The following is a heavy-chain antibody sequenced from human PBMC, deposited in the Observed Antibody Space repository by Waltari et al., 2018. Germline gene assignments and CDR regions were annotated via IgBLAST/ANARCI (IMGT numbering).Heavy chain of an antibody. CDR1: GFTFEDYA. D-gene: IGHD3-10*01. V-gene: IGHV3-9*01. CDR3: AKDKGRVLGLEGGMDV. J-gene: IGHJ6*02. CDR2: ISWNSNSI. Sequence: EVQLVESGGGLVQLGRSLRLSCAASGFTFEDYALHWVRQVPGKGLEWVAGISWNSNSIGYADPVKGRFLISRDNAKNSLYLQMNSLRSDDTALYYCAKDKGRVLGLEGGMDVWGQGTTVTVSS.